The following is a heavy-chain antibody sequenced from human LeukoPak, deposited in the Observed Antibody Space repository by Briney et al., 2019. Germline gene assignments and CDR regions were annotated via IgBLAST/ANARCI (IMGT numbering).Heavy chain of an antibody. CDR2: ISSSSSYI. CDR1: GFTFSSYS. CDR3: ARDPMAKIGDYFDY. Sequence: GGSLRLSCAASGFTFSSYSMNWVRQAPGKGLEWVSSISSSSSYIYYADSVKGRFTISRDNAKNSLYLQMNSLRAEDTAVYYCARDPMAKIGDYFDYWGQGTLVTVSS. D-gene: IGHD5-24*01. J-gene: IGHJ4*02. V-gene: IGHV3-21*01.